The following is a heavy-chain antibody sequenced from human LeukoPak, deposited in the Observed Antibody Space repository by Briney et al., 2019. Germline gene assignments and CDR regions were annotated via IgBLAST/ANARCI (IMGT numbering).Heavy chain of an antibody. V-gene: IGHV1-69*13. CDR3: ARAVGDCSSTSCLYYYYYYMDV. D-gene: IGHD2-2*01. J-gene: IGHJ6*03. CDR2: IIPIFGTA. Sequence: GASVKVPCKASGGTFSSYAISWVRQAPGQGLEWMGGIIPIFGTANYAQKFQGRVTITADESTSTAYMELSSLRSEDTAVYYCARAVGDCSSTSCLYYYYYYMDVWGKGTTVTVSS. CDR1: GGTFSSYA.